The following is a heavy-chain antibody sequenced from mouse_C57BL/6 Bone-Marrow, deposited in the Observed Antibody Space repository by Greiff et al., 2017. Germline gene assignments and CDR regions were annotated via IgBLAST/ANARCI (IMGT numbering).Heavy chain of an antibody. CDR3: ARSRLISYYAMDY. CDR2: IYPGDGDT. V-gene: IGHV1-80*01. Sequence: VKLQQSGAELVKPGASVKISCKASGYAFSSYWMNWVKQRPGKGLEWIGQIYPGDGDTNYNGKFKGKATLTADKSSSTAYMQLSSLTSEDSAVYFCARSRLISYYAMDYWGQGTSVTVSS. CDR1: GYAFSSYW. J-gene: IGHJ4*01. D-gene: IGHD1-1*01.